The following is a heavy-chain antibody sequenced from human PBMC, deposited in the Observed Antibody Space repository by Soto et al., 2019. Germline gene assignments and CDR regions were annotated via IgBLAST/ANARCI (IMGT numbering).Heavy chain of an antibody. Sequence: GRSLRLSCSASGFAFSDDPMHWVRQAPGKGLEYVSGISASGGSTYYADSVKGRFTISRDNYKNTLYLQMSSLRAEDTAVFYCVKEPGNSAWSYYFDYWGQGT. CDR2: ISASGGST. CDR1: GFAFSDDP. CDR3: VKEPGNSAWSYYFDY. V-gene: IGHV3-64D*06. J-gene: IGHJ4*02. D-gene: IGHD6-19*01.